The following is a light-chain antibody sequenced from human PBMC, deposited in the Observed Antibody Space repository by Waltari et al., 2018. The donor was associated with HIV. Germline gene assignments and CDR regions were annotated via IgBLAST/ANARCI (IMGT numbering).Light chain of an antibody. CDR1: NRYLSEYNY. CDR2: EVT. J-gene: IGLJ2*01. V-gene: IGLV2-8*01. Sequence: SDLTQSPPPSASPCQSANITCHPANRYLSEYNYVSWYQQHSNRPPKLTIFEVTKRPSGFPVRFSGYKSGNTASLFVSGLQPEDEATYVCSSFAGTHKLFGGGTKLTVL. CDR3: SSFAGTHKL.